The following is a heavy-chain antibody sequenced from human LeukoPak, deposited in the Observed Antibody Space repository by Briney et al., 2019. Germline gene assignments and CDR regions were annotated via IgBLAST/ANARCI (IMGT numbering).Heavy chain of an antibody. CDR2: IYYSGST. V-gene: IGHV4-59*01. Sequence: SEALSLTCTVSGASMTNYYWAWIRQPPGKGLEWIGYIYYSGSTNYNPSLKSRVTISVDTSKNQFSLKLSSVTAADTAVYYCARGNGYSYYWGQGTLVTVSS. CDR3: ARGNGYSYY. D-gene: IGHD5-24*01. CDR1: GASMTNYY. J-gene: IGHJ4*02.